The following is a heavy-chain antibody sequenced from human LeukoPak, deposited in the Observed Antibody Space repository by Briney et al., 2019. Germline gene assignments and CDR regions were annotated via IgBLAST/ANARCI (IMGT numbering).Heavy chain of an antibody. J-gene: IGHJ2*01. V-gene: IGHV1-8*03. D-gene: IGHD5-24*01. Sequence: GASVKVSCKASGYTFTNYDINWARQATGQGLEWMGWMNPDSGDTGFAQKFLGRVTITRNTSISTAYMELSSLRSDDTAVYYCARDGYHIRDSNWFFDLWGRGTLVTVSS. CDR3: ARDGYHIRDSNWFFDL. CDR2: MNPDSGDT. CDR1: GYTFTNYD.